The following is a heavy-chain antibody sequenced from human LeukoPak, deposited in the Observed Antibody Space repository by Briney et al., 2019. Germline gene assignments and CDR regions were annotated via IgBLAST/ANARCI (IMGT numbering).Heavy chain of an antibody. D-gene: IGHD2-2*01. CDR1: GFTFSSYE. CDR2: ISTSGYTK. V-gene: IGHV3-48*03. J-gene: IGHJ4*02. Sequence: GGSLRLSCAASGFTFSSYEINWVRQAPGKGLEWVSYISTSGYTKYYADSVKGRFTISRDHAKNSLYLQMNSLRAEDTAVYYCARQGYCSSTSCYAFGGFDYWGQGTLVTVSS. CDR3: ARQGYCSSTSCYAFGGFDY.